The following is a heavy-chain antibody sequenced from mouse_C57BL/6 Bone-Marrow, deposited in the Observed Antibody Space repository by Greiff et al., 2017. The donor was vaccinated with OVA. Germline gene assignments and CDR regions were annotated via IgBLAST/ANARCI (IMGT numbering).Heavy chain of an antibody. CDR2: IDPENGDT. CDR3: TTSDYGNYEFDY. J-gene: IGHJ2*01. CDR1: GFNIKDDY. Sequence: EVQLQQSGAELVRPGASVKLSCTASGFNIKDDYMHWVKQRPEQGLEWIGWIDPENGDTEYASKFQGKATITADTSSNTAYLQLSSLTSEDNAVYYCTTSDYGNYEFDYWGQGTTLTVSS. D-gene: IGHD2-1*01. V-gene: IGHV14-4*01.